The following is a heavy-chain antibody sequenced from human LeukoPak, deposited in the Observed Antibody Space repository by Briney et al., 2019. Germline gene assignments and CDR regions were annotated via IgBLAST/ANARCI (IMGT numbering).Heavy chain of an antibody. CDR3: ARDGNVLWFRGLGYWFDP. D-gene: IGHD3-10*01. Sequence: PGGSLRPSCAASGFTFSSYGMHWVRQAPGKGLEWVAVIWYDGSNKYYADSVKGRFTISRDNSKNTLYLQMNSLRAEDTAVYYCARDGNVLWFRGLGYWFDPWGQGTLVTVSS. CDR2: IWYDGSNK. V-gene: IGHV3-33*01. J-gene: IGHJ5*02. CDR1: GFTFSSYG.